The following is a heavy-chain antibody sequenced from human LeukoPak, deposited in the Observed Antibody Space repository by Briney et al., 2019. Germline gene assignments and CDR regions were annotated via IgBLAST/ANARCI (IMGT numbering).Heavy chain of an antibody. CDR2: ISNNGGST. CDR1: GFTFSSYG. CDR3: VKGITVAGNGAFHI. J-gene: IGHJ3*02. Sequence: GGSLRLSCSASGFTFSSYGTHWVRQAPGKGLEYVSAISNNGGSTYYADSVKGRFNSSRDNSKNTLYLQMSSLRAEDTAVYYCVKGITVAGNGAFHIWGQGTMVTVSS. D-gene: IGHD6-19*01. V-gene: IGHV3-64D*06.